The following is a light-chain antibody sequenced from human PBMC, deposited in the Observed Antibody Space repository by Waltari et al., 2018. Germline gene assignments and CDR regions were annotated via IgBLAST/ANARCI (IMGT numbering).Light chain of an antibody. CDR1: QSVSSSP. Sequence: DIVLTQSPATLSLSPGEGATLSCRASQSVSSSPLAWYQQKPGQAPRLLIHDASSRATGIPDRFSGSGSGTDFTLTIDRLEPEDVAVYYCQQYGRSWNTFGQGTKLEI. CDR2: DAS. J-gene: IGKJ2*01. CDR3: QQYGRSWNT. V-gene: IGKV3-20*01.